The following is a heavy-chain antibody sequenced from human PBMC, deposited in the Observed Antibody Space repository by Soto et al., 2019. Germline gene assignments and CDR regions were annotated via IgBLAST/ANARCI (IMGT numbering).Heavy chain of an antibody. V-gene: IGHV4-39*02. CDR3: ARRTRSCSSTSCYFSFDT. CDR2: VYYSGST. CDR1: GGSIRSTSYY. J-gene: IGHJ5*02. Sequence: SETLSLTCSVSGGSIRSTSYYWGWIRQPPGKGLEWLATVYYSGSTYYNPSLRSRLTLAVDTSKNHFSLNVNSVTAADTAVYYGARRTRSCSSTSCYFSFDTWGQGTLVTVSS. D-gene: IGHD2-2*01.